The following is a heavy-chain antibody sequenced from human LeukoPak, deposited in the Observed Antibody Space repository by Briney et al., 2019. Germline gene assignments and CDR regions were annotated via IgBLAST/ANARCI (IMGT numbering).Heavy chain of an antibody. CDR2: ISGSGGNT. CDR1: GFTFSSYA. J-gene: IGHJ4*02. CDR3: AKARGIYCSGGSCYCFDY. V-gene: IGHV3-23*01. Sequence: GGSLRLSCAASGFTFSSYAMSWVRQAPGKGLEWVSAISGSGGNTYYADSVKGRFTISRDNSKNTLYLQMNSLRAEDTAVYYCAKARGIYCSGGSCYCFDYWGQGTLVTVSS. D-gene: IGHD2-15*01.